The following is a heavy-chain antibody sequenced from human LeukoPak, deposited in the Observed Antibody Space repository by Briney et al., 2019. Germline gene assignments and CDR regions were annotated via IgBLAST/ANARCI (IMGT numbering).Heavy chain of an antibody. J-gene: IGHJ4*02. CDR2: IYTSGST. V-gene: IGHV4-4*07. CDR1: GGSISSYY. CDR3: ARGQRRRYYDSSGYLN. Sequence: SETLSLTCTVSGGSISSYYWSWIRQPAGKGLEWIGRIYTSGSTNYNPSLKSRVTISVDTSKNQFSLKLSSVTAADTAVYYCARGQRRRYYDSSGYLNWGQGTLVTVSS. D-gene: IGHD3-22*01.